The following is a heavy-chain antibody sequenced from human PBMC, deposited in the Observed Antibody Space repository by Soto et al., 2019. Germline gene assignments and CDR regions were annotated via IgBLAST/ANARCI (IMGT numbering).Heavy chain of an antibody. Sequence: QVQLVESGGGVVQPGRSLRLSCVVSGFRFSNYGMNWVRQAPGKGLEWMAVMSYDGTNEDYADSVKGRFTISRDNSKNTVYLQMSILRVEGTAVYYCARDWDSTLSTYFDYWGQGTLVTVSA. V-gene: IGHV3-30-3*01. D-gene: IGHD6-6*01. CDR2: MSYDGTNE. J-gene: IGHJ4*02. CDR1: GFRFSNYG. CDR3: ARDWDSTLSTYFDY.